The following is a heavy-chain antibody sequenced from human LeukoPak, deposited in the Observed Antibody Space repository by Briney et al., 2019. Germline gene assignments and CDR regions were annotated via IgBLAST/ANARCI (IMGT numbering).Heavy chain of an antibody. J-gene: IGHJ2*01. CDR1: GFPFSSYA. CDR2: ISGSGGST. V-gene: IGHV3-23*01. Sequence: PGGSRRLSCASSGFPFSSYAMSWARQPPGRGLEWVSAISGSGGSTYSPASVKGRFTISRDNSKNTLYLQMNSLRPEDTAVYYCAKGGLGSYYTHPTIRGLWGRGTLVTVSS. D-gene: IGHD3-10*01. CDR3: AKGGLGSYYTHPTIRGL.